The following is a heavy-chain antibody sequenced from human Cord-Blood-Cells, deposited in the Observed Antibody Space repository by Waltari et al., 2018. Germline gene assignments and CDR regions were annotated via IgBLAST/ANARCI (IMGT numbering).Heavy chain of an antibody. D-gene: IGHD7-27*01. Sequence: QVQLQQWGAGLLKPSATLSLTCAVYGGSFSGYYWRWIRQPPGKGLEWIGEIKHSGSTNYNPSLKSRVTISVDTSKNQFSLKLSSVTAADTAVYYCARERESGTGDDAFDIWGQGTMVTVSS. CDR3: ARERESGTGDDAFDI. V-gene: IGHV4-34*01. CDR2: IKHSGST. J-gene: IGHJ3*02. CDR1: GGSFSGYY.